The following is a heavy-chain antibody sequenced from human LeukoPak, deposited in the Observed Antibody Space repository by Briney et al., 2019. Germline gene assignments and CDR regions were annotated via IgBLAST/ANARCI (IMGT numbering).Heavy chain of an antibody. CDR3: AKANTAMSYFDY. D-gene: IGHD5-18*01. CDR1: GFTFSSYG. V-gene: IGHV3-30*18. Sequence: PGRSLRLSCAASGFTFSSYGMHWVCQSPGKGLEWVAVISYAVSNKFYADSVKGRFTISRDNSKNTLYLQMDSLRAEDTAVYYCAKANTAMSYFDYWGQGTLVTVSS. CDR2: ISYAVSNK. J-gene: IGHJ4*02.